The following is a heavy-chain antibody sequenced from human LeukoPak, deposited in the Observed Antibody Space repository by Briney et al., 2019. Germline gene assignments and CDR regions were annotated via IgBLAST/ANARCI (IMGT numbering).Heavy chain of an antibody. V-gene: IGHV4-4*07. J-gene: IGHJ4*02. Sequence: SETLSLTSTLSGDSINIDYWSWIRQPAGKGLEWIGRIYTSGSTNYNPSLKSRVTMSVDTSKNQFALKLTSVTAADTAVYYCARGTLYYLDYWGQGTLVTVSS. CDR3: ARGTLYYLDY. D-gene: IGHD1-26*01. CDR1: GDSINIDY. CDR2: IYTSGST.